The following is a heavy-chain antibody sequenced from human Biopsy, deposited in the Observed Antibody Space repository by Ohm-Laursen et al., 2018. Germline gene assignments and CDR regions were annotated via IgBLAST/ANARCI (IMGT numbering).Heavy chain of an antibody. J-gene: IGHJ4*02. CDR2: ITGGGNYI. D-gene: IGHD4-17*01. CDR3: ATAAYAPPYFDL. V-gene: IGHV3-21*06. Sequence: SLRLSCTAPGVTLSGYAMNWVRQAPGKGLEWVSSITGGGNYINYADSVRGRFTISRDNSKNSVYLVMNSLRAEDTAVYFCATAAYAPPYFDLWGRGTVVTVSS. CDR1: GVTLSGYA.